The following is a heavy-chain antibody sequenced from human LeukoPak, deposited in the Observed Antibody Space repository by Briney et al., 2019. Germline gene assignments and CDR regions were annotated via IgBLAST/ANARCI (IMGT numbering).Heavy chain of an antibody. D-gene: IGHD5-24*01. CDR3: ARASMRRRDGYNRHYEIDY. J-gene: IGHJ4*02. V-gene: IGHV4-59*01. CDR1: GASISSYF. Sequence: SETLSPTCTVSGASISSYFCTWIRQSPGKALEWIGYVYYTDKTHYNPSLKSRVFIPADTSQNQFSLRLSSVTAADTAVYYCARASMRRRDGYNRHYEIDYWGQGTLVTVSS. CDR2: VYYTDKT.